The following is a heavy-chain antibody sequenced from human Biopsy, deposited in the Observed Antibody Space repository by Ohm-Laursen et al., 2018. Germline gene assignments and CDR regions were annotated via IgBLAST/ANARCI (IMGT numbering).Heavy chain of an antibody. V-gene: IGHV4-59*01. CDR3: ARVGAGAPSIDYFDY. CDR2: IYYSGST. CDR1: GGSIGSFF. Sequence: TLSLTCTVSGGSIGSFFWSWIRQPPGKGLEWIGYIYYSGSTNYNPSLRSRVTISVDRSKNQFSLELSTVTAADTAVYYCARVGAGAPSIDYFDYWGQGALVTVSS. D-gene: IGHD1-26*01. J-gene: IGHJ4*02.